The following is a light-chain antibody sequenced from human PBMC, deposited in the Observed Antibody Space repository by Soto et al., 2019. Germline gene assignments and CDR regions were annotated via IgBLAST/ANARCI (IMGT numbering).Light chain of an antibody. V-gene: IGKV1-27*01. Sequence: DIQMTQSPSSLSASVGDRVTITCRASQGISNYLAWYQQKPGKVPKLLIYAASTLQSGVPSRFSGSGSGTDFTLTISSLQPEDVATYYCQKHSFTFGPGTKVDIK. CDR3: QKHSFT. CDR2: AAS. CDR1: QGISNY. J-gene: IGKJ3*01.